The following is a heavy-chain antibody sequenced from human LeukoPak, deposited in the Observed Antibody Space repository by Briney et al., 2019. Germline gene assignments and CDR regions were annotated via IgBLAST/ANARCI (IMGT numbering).Heavy chain of an antibody. V-gene: IGHV1-8*01. CDR2: MNPNSGNT. CDR3: ARDPNTVTNDYYYYYGMDV. J-gene: IGHJ6*02. Sequence: GASVKVSCKASGYTFTSYDINWVRQATGQGLEWMGWMNPNSGNTGYAQKFQGRVTMTRNTSISTAYMELSSLRSEDTAVYYCARDPNTVTNDYYYYYGMDVWGQGTTVTVSS. CDR1: GYTFTSYD. D-gene: IGHD4-11*01.